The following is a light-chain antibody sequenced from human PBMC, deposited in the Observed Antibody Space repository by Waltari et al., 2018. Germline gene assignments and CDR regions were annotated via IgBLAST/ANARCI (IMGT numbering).Light chain of an antibody. CDR2: EVS. J-gene: IGLJ2*01. CDR1: SSDVGGYNY. V-gene: IGLV2-14*01. Sequence: QSALTQPASVSGSPGQSITIPCTGTSSDVGGYNYVSWYQQHPGKAPKRMIYEVSNRPSGVSNRFSGSKSGNTASLTISGLQAEDEADYYCSSHTSSSTLVVFGGGTKLTVL. CDR3: SSHTSSSTLVV.